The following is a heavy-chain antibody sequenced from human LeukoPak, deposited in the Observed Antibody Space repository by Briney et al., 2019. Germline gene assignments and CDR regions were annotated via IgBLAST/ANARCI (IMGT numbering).Heavy chain of an antibody. CDR1: GGSMSPYH. CDR3: ATSSGYYYAFDY. D-gene: IGHD3-22*01. J-gene: IGHJ4*02. Sequence: SETLSLTCTVSGGSMSPYHWGWIRQPPGKGLEWIGYIYYSGSTYYNPSLKSRVTISVDTSKNQFSLKLSSVTAADTAVYYCATSSGYYYAFDYWGQGTLVTVSS. V-gene: IGHV4-59*06. CDR2: IYYSGST.